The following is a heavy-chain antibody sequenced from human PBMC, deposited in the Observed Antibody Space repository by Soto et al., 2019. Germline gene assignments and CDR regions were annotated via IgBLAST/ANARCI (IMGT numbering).Heavy chain of an antibody. J-gene: IGHJ4*02. CDR2: ISYDGGDN. CDR1: GFTFSTYT. V-gene: IGHV3-30-3*01. CDR3: AAPKDTSILYYFAY. D-gene: IGHD2-2*02. Sequence: QVQLVESGGGVVQPGTSLTLSCAASGFTFSTYTMHWFRQAPGKGLDWVALISYDGGDNYYADPVKGRFTISRDNSKKTLYLQMNGLRPDDTAVYYCAAPKDTSILYYFAYWGQGALVTVSS.